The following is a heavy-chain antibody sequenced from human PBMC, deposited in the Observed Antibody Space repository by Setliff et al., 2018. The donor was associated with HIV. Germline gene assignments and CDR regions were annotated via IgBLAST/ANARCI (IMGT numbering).Heavy chain of an antibody. J-gene: IGHJ4*02. CDR2: IWYDGSNK. CDR3: ASSYSGYDWEIDY. CDR1: GFTFSSYG. V-gene: IGHV3-33*08. Sequence: GGSLRLSCAASGFTFSSYGMHWVRQAPGKGLEWVAVIWYDGSNKYYADSVKGRFTISRDSSKNTLYLQMNSLRAEDTAVYYCASSYSGYDWEIDYWGQGTLVTVSS. D-gene: IGHD5-12*01.